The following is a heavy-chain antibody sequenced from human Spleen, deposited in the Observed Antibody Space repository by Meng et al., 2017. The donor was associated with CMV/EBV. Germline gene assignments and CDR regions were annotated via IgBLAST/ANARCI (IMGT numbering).Heavy chain of an antibody. V-gene: IGHV1-69*05. CDR2: IIPIFGTA. CDR1: GGTFSSYD. Sequence: SCKATGGTFSSYDISWVRQAPGQGLEWMGGIIPIFGTANDAQKFQGRVTITTDESTSTAYMELSSLRSEDTAVYYCARDLLKQTNGGWGQGTLVTVSS. J-gene: IGHJ4*02. CDR3: ARDLLKQTNGG. D-gene: IGHD3-10*01.